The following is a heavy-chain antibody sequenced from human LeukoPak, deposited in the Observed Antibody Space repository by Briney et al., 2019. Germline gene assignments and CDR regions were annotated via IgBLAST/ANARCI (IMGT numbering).Heavy chain of an antibody. Sequence: SVKVSCTASGGTFSSYAISWVRQAPGQGLEWMGGIIPIFGTANYAQKFQGRVTITADESTSTAYMELSSLRSEDTAVYYCASYYDFWSGYLDYYYYGMDVWGQGTTVTVSS. D-gene: IGHD3-3*01. V-gene: IGHV1-69*13. CDR1: GGTFSSYA. CDR3: ASYYDFWSGYLDYYYYGMDV. CDR2: IIPIFGTA. J-gene: IGHJ6*02.